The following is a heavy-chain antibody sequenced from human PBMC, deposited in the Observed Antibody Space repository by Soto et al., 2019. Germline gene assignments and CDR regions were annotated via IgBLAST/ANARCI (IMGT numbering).Heavy chain of an antibody. J-gene: IGHJ4*02. Sequence: EVQLVESGGGLVKPGGSLRLSCAVSGFTFSNYSMNWVRQAPGKGLEWVSSISNTGNYKYYADSVKGRFTVSRDNAKNSLYLQMNSLRAEDTAVYFCARYPGTIMATIMGSYYFDYWGLGTLVTVSS. CDR3: ARYPGTIMATIMGSYYFDY. CDR1: GFTFSNYS. D-gene: IGHD5-12*01. CDR2: ISNTGNYK. V-gene: IGHV3-21*01.